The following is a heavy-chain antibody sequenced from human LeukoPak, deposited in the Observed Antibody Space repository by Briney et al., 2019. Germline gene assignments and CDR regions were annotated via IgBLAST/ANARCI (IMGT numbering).Heavy chain of an antibody. J-gene: IGHJ5*02. CDR1: GDSISSGDFY. V-gene: IGHV4-61*02. D-gene: IGHD3-22*01. CDR3: ARGPYYYDSSGAFDP. Sequence: SQTLSLTCSVSGDSISSGDFYWSWIRQPAGKGLEWIGRIYTSGSTTYNPSLKSRVTISVDTSKNQFYLKLSSVTAADTALYYCARGPYYYDSSGAFDPWGQGTLVTVSS. CDR2: IYTSGST.